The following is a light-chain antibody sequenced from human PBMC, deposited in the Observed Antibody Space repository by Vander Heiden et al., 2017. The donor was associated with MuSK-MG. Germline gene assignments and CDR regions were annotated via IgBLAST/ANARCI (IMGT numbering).Light chain of an antibody. V-gene: IGLV2-14*03. CDR3: ASYSTMAHLA. Sequence: QSVLTQPVSVFASLGQSTTISCSGSAMDIGGFNYVSWYQQHPGRVPRLIIHDVTMRPSGISGRFSGSKSGATASLTISNVQPEDEGLYYCASYSTMAHLAFGTGT. CDR2: DVT. CDR1: AMDIGGFNY. J-gene: IGLJ1*01.